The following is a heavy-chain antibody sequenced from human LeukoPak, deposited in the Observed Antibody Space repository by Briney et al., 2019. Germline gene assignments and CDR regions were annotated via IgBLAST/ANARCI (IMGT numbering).Heavy chain of an antibody. D-gene: IGHD3-3*01. CDR2: IYYSGST. CDR3: ARERGGGGFGVVIKRSYYYMDV. J-gene: IGHJ6*03. V-gene: IGHV4-39*07. CDR1: GGSISSSSYY. Sequence: SETLSLTCTVSGGSISSSSYYWGWIRQPPGKGLEWIGSIYYSGSTYYNPSLKSRVTISVDTSKNQFSLKLSSVTAADTAVYYCARERGGGGFGVVIKRSYYYMDVWGKGTTVTVSS.